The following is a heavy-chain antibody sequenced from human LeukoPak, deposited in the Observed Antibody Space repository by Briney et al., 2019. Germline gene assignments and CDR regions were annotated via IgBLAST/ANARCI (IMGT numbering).Heavy chain of an antibody. V-gene: IGHV3-48*03. CDR3: AGDLTVVNSDYYYYMDV. D-gene: IGHD4-23*01. J-gene: IGHJ6*03. CDR1: GFTFSSYE. Sequence: PGGSLRLSCAASGFTFSSYEMNWVRQAPGKGLEWVSYISSSGSTIYYADSVKGRFTISRDNAMNSLYLQMNSLRAEDTAVYYCAGDLTVVNSDYYYYMDVWGKGTTVTVSS. CDR2: ISSSGSTI.